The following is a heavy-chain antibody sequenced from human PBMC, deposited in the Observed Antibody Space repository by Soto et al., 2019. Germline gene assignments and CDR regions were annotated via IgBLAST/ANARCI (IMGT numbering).Heavy chain of an antibody. J-gene: IGHJ4*02. CDR3: ARGIGSWQWLVRGFDY. Sequence: SVKVSCKASGGTFSSYAISWVRQAPGQGLEWMGGIIPIFGTANYAQKFQGRVTITADESTSTAYMELSSLRSEDTAVYYCARGIGSWQWLVRGFDYWGQGTLVTVSS. CDR1: GGTFSSYA. V-gene: IGHV1-69*13. D-gene: IGHD6-19*01. CDR2: IIPIFGTA.